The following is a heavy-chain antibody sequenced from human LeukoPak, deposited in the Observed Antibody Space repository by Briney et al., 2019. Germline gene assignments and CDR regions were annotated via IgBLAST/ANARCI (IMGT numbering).Heavy chain of an antibody. CDR1: GFTFSSYW. V-gene: IGHV3-7*01. Sequence: GGSLRLSCAASGFTFSSYWISWVRQAPGKGLEWVANIKQDGSEKYYVDSVKRRFTISRDNAKNSLYLQMNSLRAEDTAVYYCARLTTGDYYFDYWGQGTLVTVSS. CDR2: IKQDGSEK. J-gene: IGHJ4*02. D-gene: IGHD7-27*01. CDR3: ARLTTGDYYFDY.